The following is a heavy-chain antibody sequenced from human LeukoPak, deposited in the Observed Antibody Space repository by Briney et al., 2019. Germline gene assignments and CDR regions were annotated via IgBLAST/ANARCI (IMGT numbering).Heavy chain of an antibody. D-gene: IGHD5-24*01. Sequence: SETVSLTCTVSGGSISSYYWSWIRQPPGKGLEWIGYIYYTGSTNYNPSLKSRVTISVDTSKNQFSLKLSSVTAADTAVYYCARGATTFDYWGQGTLVTVSS. CDR3: ARGATTFDY. J-gene: IGHJ4*02. V-gene: IGHV4-59*08. CDR1: GGSISSYY. CDR2: IYYTGST.